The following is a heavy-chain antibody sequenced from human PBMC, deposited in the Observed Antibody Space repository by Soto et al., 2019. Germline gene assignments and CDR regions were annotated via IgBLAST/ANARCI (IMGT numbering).Heavy chain of an antibody. CDR1: GYTFTSYA. CDR2: INAGNGNT. Sequence: ASVKVSCKASGYTFTSYAMHWVRQAPGQRLEWMGWINAGNGNTKYSQKFQGRVTITRDASASTAYMELSRLRSDDTAVYYCATSRISISVAGETEYCFDYWGQGTLVTVSS. D-gene: IGHD6-19*01. J-gene: IGHJ4*02. CDR3: ATSRISISVAGETEYCFDY. V-gene: IGHV1-3*01.